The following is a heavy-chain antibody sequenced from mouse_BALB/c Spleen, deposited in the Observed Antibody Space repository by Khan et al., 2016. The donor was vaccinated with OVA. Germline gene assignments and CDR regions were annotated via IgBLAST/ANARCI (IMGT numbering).Heavy chain of an antibody. CDR1: GFSIKDTY. CDR3: AYSLLLCALDY. CDR2: FDPANGNT. D-gene: IGHD1-2*01. Sequence: VQLQQSGAELMKPGASVKLSCTVSGFSIKDTYMHWVKQRPEQGLVWIGRFDPANGNTKYDPKFQGKATMPADTSSNTAYLLLSSLSSDDTAVYYCAYSLLLCALDYWGQGTSVTGSS. J-gene: IGHJ4*01. V-gene: IGHV14-3*02.